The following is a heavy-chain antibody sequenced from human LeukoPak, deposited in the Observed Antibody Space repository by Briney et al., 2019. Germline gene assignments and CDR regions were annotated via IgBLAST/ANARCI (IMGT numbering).Heavy chain of an antibody. Sequence: PSQTLSLTCTVSGGSISSGGYYWSWIRQHPGKGLEWIGYIYYSGNTYYNPSLKSRVTISVDTSKNQFSLKLSSVTAADTAVYYCARARYYYDSSGYSPYYYFDYWGQGTLVTVAS. J-gene: IGHJ4*02. CDR2: IYYSGNT. CDR1: GGSISSGGYY. D-gene: IGHD3-22*01. CDR3: ARARYYYDSSGYSPYYYFDY. V-gene: IGHV4-31*03.